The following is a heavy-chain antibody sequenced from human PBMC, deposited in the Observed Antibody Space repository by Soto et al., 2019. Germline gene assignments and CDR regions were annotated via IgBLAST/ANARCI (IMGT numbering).Heavy chain of an antibody. CDR2: ISLSGSDM. J-gene: IGHJ4*02. CDR3: VRDHIWSFDY. D-gene: IGHD3-10*01. Sequence: EVQLVESGGGLVQPGGSLRLSCAPSGFTFSSYTMNWVRQAPGKGLEWVSYISLSGSDMYYAGSVKGRFTISRDNAKNSLSLQMNSLRAEDTAVYYCVRDHIWSFDYWGQGTPVTVSS. V-gene: IGHV3-48*01. CDR1: GFTFSSYT.